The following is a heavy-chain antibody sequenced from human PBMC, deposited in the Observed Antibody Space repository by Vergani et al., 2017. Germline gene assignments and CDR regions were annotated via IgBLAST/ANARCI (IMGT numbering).Heavy chain of an antibody. Sequence: EVQLLESGGGLAQPGGSLRLSCAASGFTFRNYAMTLVRQAPGKGLEWVSTINIGGRTSYADSVKGRLTLTRDDSKNTLHLQMNSLRPEDTAVYFCARGMTTLMTDLDGFDIWGQGTMVSVSS. D-gene: IGHD4-17*01. J-gene: IGHJ3*02. V-gene: IGHV3-23*05. CDR3: ARGMTTLMTDLDGFDI. CDR1: GFTFRNYA. CDR2: INIGGRT.